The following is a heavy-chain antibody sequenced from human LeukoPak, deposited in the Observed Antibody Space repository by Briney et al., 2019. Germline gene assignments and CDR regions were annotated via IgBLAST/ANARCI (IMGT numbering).Heavy chain of an antibody. CDR1: GFTFGTYA. D-gene: IGHD6-13*01. CDR3: AKNHYSSSRDYFDY. J-gene: IGHJ4*02. V-gene: IGHV3-23*01. Sequence: GGSLRLSCAASGFTFGTYAMTWVRQAPGKGLEWVSVISGSGASTNYADSVKGRFIISRDNSKNTPYLQMNSLRAEDTAVYYCAKNHYSSSRDYFDYWGQGALVTVSS. CDR2: ISGSGAST.